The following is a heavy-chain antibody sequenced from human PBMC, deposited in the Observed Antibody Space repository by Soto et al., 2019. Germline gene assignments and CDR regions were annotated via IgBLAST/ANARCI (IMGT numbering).Heavy chain of an antibody. CDR1: GGSVSSGGYF. Sequence: PSETLSLTCTVSGGSVSSGGYFWSWIRQPPGEGLEWIGHIYNSGSTYSNPSLSGRVTISVDTSKSQFSLKLSSVTAADTAVYYCARGPSADKIDFWGQGTLVTVSS. V-gene: IGHV4-30-4*01. CDR3: ARGPSADKIDF. CDR2: IYNSGST. D-gene: IGHD3-3*01. J-gene: IGHJ4*02.